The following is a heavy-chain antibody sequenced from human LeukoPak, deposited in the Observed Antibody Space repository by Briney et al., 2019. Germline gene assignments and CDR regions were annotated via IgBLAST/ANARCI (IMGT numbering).Heavy chain of an antibody. CDR3: VRPDRIFGVPAAFDA. CDR1: GGSFSDYP. J-gene: IGHJ3*01. V-gene: IGHV1-69*13. Sequence: SVKVSCKASGGSFSDYPINWVRQAPGQGLEWLGGIIPKYSASNYAQASQGRVTITADESTNTVYMEMSGLRPDDTAVYYCVRPDRIFGVPAAFDAWGQGTLVAVSS. D-gene: IGHD3-3*02. CDR2: IIPKYSAS.